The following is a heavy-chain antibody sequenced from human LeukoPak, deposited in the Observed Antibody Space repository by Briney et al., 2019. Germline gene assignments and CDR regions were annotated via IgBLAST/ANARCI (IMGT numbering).Heavy chain of an antibody. CDR2: IRPNNGDT. D-gene: IGHD3-10*01. CDR3: VRSPIGASAY. Sequence: GASVKVSCKPSGYTFTDSYIHWVRQAPGVGLQWMGRIRPNNGDTKYAEDFQDRVTMTRDTPISTAYMDLTGLTPDDTAVYYCVRSPIGASAYWGRGTLVTVSS. V-gene: IGHV1-2*06. J-gene: IGHJ4*02. CDR1: GYTFTDSY.